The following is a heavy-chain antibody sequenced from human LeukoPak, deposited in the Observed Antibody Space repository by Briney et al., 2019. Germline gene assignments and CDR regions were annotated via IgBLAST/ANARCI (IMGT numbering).Heavy chain of an antibody. CDR2: INPNSGGT. Sequence: ASVKVSCKASGYTFTGYYMHWVRQAPGQGLEWMGWINPNSGGTNYAQKFQGRVTMTRDTSISTAYMELSRLRSDDTAVYYCARFEYGSSREFDYWGQGTLVTVSS. CDR3: ARFEYGSSREFDY. J-gene: IGHJ4*02. V-gene: IGHV1-2*02. CDR1: GYTFTGYY. D-gene: IGHD6-6*01.